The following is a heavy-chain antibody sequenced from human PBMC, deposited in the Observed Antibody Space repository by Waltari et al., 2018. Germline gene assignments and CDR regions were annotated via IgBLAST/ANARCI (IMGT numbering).Heavy chain of an antibody. J-gene: IGHJ4*02. D-gene: IGHD4-17*01. CDR3: AKDLDYGGRYLRGIGDY. CDR2: ISGSGGST. V-gene: IGHV3-23*04. Sequence: EVQLVESGGGLVQPGGSLRLSCAASGFTFSSYAMSWVRQAPGKGLEWVSAISGSGGSTYYADSVKGRFTISRDNSKNTLYLQMNSLRAEDTAVYYCAKDLDYGGRYLRGIGDYWGQGTLVTVSS. CDR1: GFTFSSYA.